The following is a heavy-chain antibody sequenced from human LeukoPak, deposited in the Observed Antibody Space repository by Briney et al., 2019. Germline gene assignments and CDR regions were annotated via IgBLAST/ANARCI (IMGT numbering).Heavy chain of an antibody. CDR3: ARAGRNDASLGMDV. CDR2: ISSNGGST. CDR1: GFTFSSYA. J-gene: IGHJ6*02. D-gene: IGHD1-1*01. V-gene: IGHV3-64*01. Sequence: GGCLRLSCVASGFTFSSYAMHWVRQAPGKGLEYVSGISSNGGSTYYANSVKDRFNISRDNSKNTMYLQMGSLRGEDMAAYHCARAGRNDASLGMDVWGQGTTVTVSS.